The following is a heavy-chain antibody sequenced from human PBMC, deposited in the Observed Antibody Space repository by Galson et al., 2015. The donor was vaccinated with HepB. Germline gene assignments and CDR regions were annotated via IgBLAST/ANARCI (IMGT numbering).Heavy chain of an antibody. CDR3: ARVRGGYDFDY. Sequence: SLRLSCAASGFTFSSYTMNWVRQAPGKGLESVSYISSTGTTMYYADSAKGRFTISRDNAKNSLFLQINSLRAEDTAVYYCARVRGGYDFDYWGQGTLVTVSS. D-gene: IGHD5-12*01. V-gene: IGHV3-48*04. CDR1: GFTFSSYT. CDR2: ISSTGTTM. J-gene: IGHJ4*02.